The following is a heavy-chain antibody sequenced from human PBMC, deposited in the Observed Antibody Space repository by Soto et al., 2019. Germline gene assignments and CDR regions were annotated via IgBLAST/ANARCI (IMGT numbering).Heavy chain of an antibody. D-gene: IGHD1-7*01. Sequence: QVQLVQSGAEVKEPGASVKVSCKASGYTFTNYGINWVRQAPGQGLEWMGWISAYNGDTTYAQKLQGRVTMTTDTSTSTADMERRSMTSDDTAVYYCARGSRYNWNSGDRWFDPWGRGTLVTVSS. J-gene: IGHJ5*02. CDR3: ARGSRYNWNSGDRWFDP. V-gene: IGHV1-18*01. CDR1: GYTFTNYG. CDR2: ISAYNGDT.